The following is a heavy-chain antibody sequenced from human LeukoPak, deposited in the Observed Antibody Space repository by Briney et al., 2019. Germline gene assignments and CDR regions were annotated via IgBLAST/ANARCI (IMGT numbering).Heavy chain of an antibody. CDR1: GFTFSYYD. V-gene: IGHV3-23*01. CDR3: AKVSWTTAARDY. CDR2: ITSSGGNT. J-gene: IGHJ4*02. Sequence: PGGSLRLSCAASGFTFSYYDLSWVRQAPGKGLEWVSGITSSGGNTYYTDSVKGRFTISRDNSENTLYLQMNSLRAEDTAVYYCAKVSWTTAARDYWGQGTLVIVSS. D-gene: IGHD1-1*01.